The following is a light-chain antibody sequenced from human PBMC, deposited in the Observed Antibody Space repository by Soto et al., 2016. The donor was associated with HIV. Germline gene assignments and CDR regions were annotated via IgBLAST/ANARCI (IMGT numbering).Light chain of an antibody. CDR1: QSLLHSNGYNY. CDR2: LGS. CDR3: MQALQTPPWT. Sequence: DIVMTQSPLSLPVTPGEPASISCRSSQSLLHSNGYNYLDWYLQKPGQSPQVLIYLGSNRASGVPDRFSGSGSGTDFTLKISRVEAEDVGLYYCMQALQTPPWTFGQGTKVGIK. V-gene: IGKV2-28*01. J-gene: IGKJ1*01.